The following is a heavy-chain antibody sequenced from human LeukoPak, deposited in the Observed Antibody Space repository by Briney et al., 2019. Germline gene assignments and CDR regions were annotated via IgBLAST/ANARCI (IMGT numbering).Heavy chain of an antibody. J-gene: IGHJ4*02. CDR3: ARNLGPYYDFWSGYLDY. Sequence: ASVKVSCKASGYTFTGYYMHWVRQAPGQGLEWMGWINPNSGGTNYAQKFQGRVTMTRDTSISTAYMELSRLRSDDTAVYYCARNLGPYYDFWSGYLDYWGQETLVTVSS. V-gene: IGHV1-2*02. D-gene: IGHD3-3*01. CDR1: GYTFTGYY. CDR2: INPNSGGT.